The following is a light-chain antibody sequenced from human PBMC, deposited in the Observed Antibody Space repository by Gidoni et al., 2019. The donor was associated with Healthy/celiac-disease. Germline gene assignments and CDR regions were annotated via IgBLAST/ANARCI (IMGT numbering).Light chain of an antibody. CDR3: QQYGSSPQT. CDR2: GAS. Sequence: ATLSCRASQSVSSSYLAWYQQKPGQAPRLLIYGASSRATGIPDRFSGSGSGTDFTLTISRLEPEDFAVYYCQQYGSSPQTFGQGTKVEIK. J-gene: IGKJ1*01. CDR1: QSVSSSY. V-gene: IGKV3-20*01.